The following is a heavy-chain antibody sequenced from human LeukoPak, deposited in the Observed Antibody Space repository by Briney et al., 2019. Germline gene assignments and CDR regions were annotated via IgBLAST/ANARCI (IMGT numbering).Heavy chain of an antibody. CDR3: ARAYPEDDFWSGYCLDY. V-gene: IGHV1-18*01. D-gene: IGHD3-3*01. CDR2: ISAYNGNT. Sequence: ASVKVSCKASGYTFTSYGISWVRQAPGQGLEWMGWISAYNGNTNYAQKLQGRVTMTTDTSTSTAYMELRSLRSDGTAVYYCARAYPEDDFWSGYCLDYWGQGTLVTVSS. J-gene: IGHJ4*02. CDR1: GYTFTSYG.